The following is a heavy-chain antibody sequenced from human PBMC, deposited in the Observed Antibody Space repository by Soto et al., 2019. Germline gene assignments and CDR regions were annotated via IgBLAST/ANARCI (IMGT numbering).Heavy chain of an antibody. Sequence: ASETLSLTCTVSGGSISSYYWSWIRQPPGKGLEWIGYIHFTGSTNYNPSLKSRVTISVDTSKNQFSLKLTSVTAEDTAVYYCARTLYGDNVDYWGQGTLVTVSS. CDR3: ARTLYGDNVDY. V-gene: IGHV4-59*01. J-gene: IGHJ4*02. CDR1: GGSISSYY. D-gene: IGHD4-17*01. CDR2: IHFTGST.